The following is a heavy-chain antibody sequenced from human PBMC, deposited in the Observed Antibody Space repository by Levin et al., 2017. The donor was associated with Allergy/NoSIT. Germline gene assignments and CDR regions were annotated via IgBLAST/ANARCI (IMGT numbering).Heavy chain of an antibody. J-gene: IGHJ4*02. CDR1: GYTFTNYY. V-gene: IGHV1-46*01. Sequence: ASVKVSCKASGYTFTNYYMHWVRQAPGQGLEWMGIINPSGGSTSYAQEFQGRVTMTRDTSTSTVYMELSSLRSEDTAVYYCARAGAEAAAGSGYWGQGTLVTVSS. D-gene: IGHD6-13*01. CDR2: INPSGGST. CDR3: ARAGAEAAAGSGY.